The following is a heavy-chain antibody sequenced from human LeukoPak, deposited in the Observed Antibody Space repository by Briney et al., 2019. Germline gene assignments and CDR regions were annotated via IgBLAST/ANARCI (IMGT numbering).Heavy chain of an antibody. CDR2: ISGSGGST. V-gene: IGHV3-23*01. Sequence: PGGSLRLSCAASRFTFSNYAMSWVRQAPGKGLEWVSTISGSGGSTYYADSVKGRFTISRDNSKNTLYLQMNSLRAEDTAVYYCARSGYCSGGSCYPKLHYFDYWGQGTLVTVSS. CDR1: RFTFSNYA. CDR3: ARSGYCSGGSCYPKLHYFDY. J-gene: IGHJ4*02. D-gene: IGHD2-15*01.